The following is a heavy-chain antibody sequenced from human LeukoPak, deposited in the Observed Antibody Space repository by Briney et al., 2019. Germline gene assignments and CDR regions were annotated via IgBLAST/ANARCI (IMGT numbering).Heavy chain of an antibody. CDR3: ANNPAESYSNSWFYWYFDL. CDR1: GFTFSSYP. V-gene: IGHV3-23*01. Sequence: PGGSLRLSCAASGFTFSSYPMSWVRQAPGKGLEWVSAISDSDGSTYYADSVKGRFTISRDNSKNTLYLQMNSLRAEDTAVYYCANNPAESYSNSWFYWYFDLWGRGTLVTVSS. J-gene: IGHJ2*01. D-gene: IGHD6-13*01. CDR2: ISDSDGST.